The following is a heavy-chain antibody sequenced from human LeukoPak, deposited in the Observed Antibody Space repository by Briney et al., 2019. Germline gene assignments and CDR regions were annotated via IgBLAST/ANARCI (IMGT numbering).Heavy chain of an antibody. CDR3: TCYCTADS. CDR1: GYTFTIYY. Sequence: ASVKVSFTASGYTFTIYYMHWVRQAPGQGLEWMGMINPSGGTSNYAQKFQGRVTMTRDMSTTTAYMELSSLRFEDTAVYYCTCYCTADSWGQGTLVTVSS. CDR2: INPSGGTS. V-gene: IGHV1-46*01. J-gene: IGHJ4*02. D-gene: IGHD2-8*02.